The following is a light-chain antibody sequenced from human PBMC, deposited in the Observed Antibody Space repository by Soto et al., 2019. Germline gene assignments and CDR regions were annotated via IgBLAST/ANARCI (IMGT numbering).Light chain of an antibody. V-gene: IGKV3-15*01. CDR3: QQYNNWPPWT. CDR1: QSVSSN. CDR2: GAS. Sequence: EIVMTQSPATLSVSPGERATLSCRASQSVSSNLAWYQQKPAQAPRLLIYGASTRATGIPARFSGSGSGTEFTLTISSLQSEDFAVYYWQQYNNWPPWTFGQGTKVEI. J-gene: IGKJ1*01.